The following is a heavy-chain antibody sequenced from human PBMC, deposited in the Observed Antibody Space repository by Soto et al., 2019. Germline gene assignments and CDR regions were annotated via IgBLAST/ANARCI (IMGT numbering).Heavy chain of an antibody. D-gene: IGHD3-22*01. CDR1: GGTFSSYA. J-gene: IGHJ4*02. V-gene: IGHV1-69*01. CDR2: IIPIFGTA. CDR3: AREGNYYDSSGYYPPGY. Sequence: QVQLVQSGAEVKKPGSSVKVSCKASGGTFSSYAISWVLQAPGQGLEWMGGIIPIFGTANYAQKFQGRVTITADESTITAYMELSSLRSEDTAVYYCAREGNYYDSSGYYPPGYWGQGTLVTVSS.